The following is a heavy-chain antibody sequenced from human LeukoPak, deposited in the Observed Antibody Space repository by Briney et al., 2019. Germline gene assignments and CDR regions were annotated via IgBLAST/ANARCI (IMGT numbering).Heavy chain of an antibody. D-gene: IGHD4-23*01. CDR3: ARDGYGGNGKPNWFDP. J-gene: IGHJ5*02. CDR1: GDSVSSNSAA. Sequence: SQTLSLTCAISGDSVSSNSAAWNWIRQSPSRGLEWLGRTYYRSKWYNDYAVSVKSRITINPDTSKNQFSLKLSSVTAADTAVYYCARDGYGGNGKPNWFDPWGQGTLVTVSS. CDR2: TYYRSKWYN. V-gene: IGHV6-1*01.